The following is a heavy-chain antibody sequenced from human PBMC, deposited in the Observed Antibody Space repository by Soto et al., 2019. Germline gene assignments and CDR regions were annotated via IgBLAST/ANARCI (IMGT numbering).Heavy chain of an antibody. Sequence: EVQLVESGGGLVQPGRSLRLFCAASGFTFPDYTMHWVRQAPGKGLEWVSGISWNSGSIDYADSVKGRFIISRDDAKNCLYLQMNSLRAEDTAFYYCAKGLYYYQTSGYPHYWGQGTLVTVSS. CDR1: GFTFPDYT. CDR3: AKGLYYYQTSGYPHY. J-gene: IGHJ4*02. V-gene: IGHV3-9*01. D-gene: IGHD3-22*01. CDR2: ISWNSGSI.